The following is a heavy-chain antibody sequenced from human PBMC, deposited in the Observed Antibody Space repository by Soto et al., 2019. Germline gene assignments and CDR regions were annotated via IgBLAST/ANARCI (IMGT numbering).Heavy chain of an antibody. CDR1: GGSFGSYA. D-gene: IGHD4-4*01. CDR2: IIPVYGTV. Sequence: QVQLVQPGAEMKRPGSSMKVSCKASGGSFGSYAVNWVRQAPGRRLEWMGGIIPVYGTVNDAQRFQGRVTITADKSTTTVYMELSNLRSEDTALYYCARGFAYSSNWFDLWGQGTLVTVSS. CDR3: ARGFAYSSNWFDL. J-gene: IGHJ5*02. V-gene: IGHV1-69*06.